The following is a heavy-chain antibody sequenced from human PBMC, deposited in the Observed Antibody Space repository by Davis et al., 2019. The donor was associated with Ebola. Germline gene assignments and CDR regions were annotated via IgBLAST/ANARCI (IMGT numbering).Heavy chain of an antibody. CDR2: ISSSSSYI. Sequence: PGGSLRLSCAASGFTFSSYSMNWVRQAPGKGLEWVSSISSSSSYIYYADSVKGRFTISRDNAKNSLYLQMNSLRAEDTAVYYCARALRGSGYDILTGPNRYYGMDVWGQGTTVTVSS. D-gene: IGHD3-9*01. CDR3: ARALRGSGYDILTGPNRYYGMDV. J-gene: IGHJ6*02. V-gene: IGHV3-21*01. CDR1: GFTFSSYS.